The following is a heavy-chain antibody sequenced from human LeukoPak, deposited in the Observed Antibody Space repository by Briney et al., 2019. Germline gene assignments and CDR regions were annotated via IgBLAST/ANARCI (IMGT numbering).Heavy chain of an antibody. CDR2: INPNSGGT. CDR3: ARNDILTPYGMDV. CDR1: GYSLTGYY. Sequence: GASVKVSCKASGYSLTGYYMHWVRQAPGQGLEWMGWINPNSGGTNYAQKFQGRVTMTRDTSISTAYMELSRLRSDDTAVYYCARNDILTPYGMDVWGQGTTVTVSS. D-gene: IGHD3-9*01. J-gene: IGHJ6*02. V-gene: IGHV1-2*02.